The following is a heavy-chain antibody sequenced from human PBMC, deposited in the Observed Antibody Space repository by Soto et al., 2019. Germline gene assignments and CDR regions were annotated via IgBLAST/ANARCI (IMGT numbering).Heavy chain of an antibody. J-gene: IGHJ6*02. D-gene: IGHD2-2*01. CDR3: STGISCTRYMCTFYNYGLDV. Sequence: GESLKISCQASGDNFGDNFTSYWVTWVRQVPGKGLEWMGRIAPGDSHTNYSPSFEGHVTISADKSIRTAYMRWNSLKTSDTAIYCCSTGISCTRYMCTFYNYGLDVSGQGTRVTVSS. CDR1: GDNFGDNFTSYW. V-gene: IGHV5-10-1*01. CDR2: IAPGDSHT.